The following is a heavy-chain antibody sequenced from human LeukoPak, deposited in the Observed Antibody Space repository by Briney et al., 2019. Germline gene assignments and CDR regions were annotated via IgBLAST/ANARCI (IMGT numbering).Heavy chain of an antibody. V-gene: IGHV3-15*01. J-gene: IGHJ4*02. CDR3: TTRSPPVAGIKTPFDY. CDR2: IKSKTDGGTT. Sequence: PGGSLRLSCAASGFTFSNAWMSWVRQAPGKGLEWVGRIKSKTDGGTTDYAAPVKGRFTISRDDTKNTLYLQMNSLKTEDTAVYYCTTRSPPVAGIKTPFDYWGQGTLVTVSS. CDR1: GFTFSNAW. D-gene: IGHD6-19*01.